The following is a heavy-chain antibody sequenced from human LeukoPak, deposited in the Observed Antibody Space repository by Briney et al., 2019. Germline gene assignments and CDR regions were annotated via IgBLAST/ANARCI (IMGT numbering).Heavy chain of an antibody. CDR1: GFSVSSNY. Sequence: PGGSLRLSCAASGFSVSSNYMSWVRQAPEKGLEWVSVIYSGGSTYYADSVKGRFTISRDNSKNTLYLQMNSLRAEDTAVYYCAKDPAHRIVVVPAATDYWGQGTLVTVSS. V-gene: IGHV3-53*01. D-gene: IGHD2-2*01. CDR3: AKDPAHRIVVVPAATDY. CDR2: IYSGGST. J-gene: IGHJ4*02.